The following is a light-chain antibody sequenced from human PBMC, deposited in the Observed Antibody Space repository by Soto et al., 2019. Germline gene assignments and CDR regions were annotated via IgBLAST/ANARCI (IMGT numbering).Light chain of an antibody. V-gene: IGKV3-20*01. J-gene: IGKJ4*01. CDR3: QHYQTCLPLT. CDR1: QDIGSSN. Sequence: EIVLTQSPGTLSLSPGARATLSCRASQDIGSSNVAWYQHKPGLAPRLLLYGASSRATGIPDRFSGGVSGTDFTLTISRLEPEDCGVYYCQHYQTCLPLTCGGGTKVEIK. CDR2: GAS.